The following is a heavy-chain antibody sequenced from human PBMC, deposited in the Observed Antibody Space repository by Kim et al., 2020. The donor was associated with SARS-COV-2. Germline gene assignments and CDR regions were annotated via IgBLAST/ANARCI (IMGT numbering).Heavy chain of an antibody. V-gene: IGHV4-4*02. CDR3: ARVSESITMIVVVMAYYYYGMDV. Sequence: SETLSLTCAVSGGSISSSNWWSWVRQPPGKGLEWIGEIYHSGSTNYNPSLKSRVTISVDKSKNQFSLKLSSVTAADTAVYYCARVSESITMIVVVMAYYYYGMDVWGQGTTVTVSS. D-gene: IGHD3-22*01. CDR2: IYHSGST. CDR1: GGSISSSNW. J-gene: IGHJ6*02.